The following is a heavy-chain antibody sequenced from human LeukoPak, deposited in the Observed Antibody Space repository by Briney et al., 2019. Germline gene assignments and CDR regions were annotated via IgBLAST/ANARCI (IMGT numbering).Heavy chain of an antibody. J-gene: IGHJ5*02. CDR1: GFTFSEYS. CDR3: AKGGYTTCFDP. Sequence: GGSLRLSCAASGFTFSEYSMSWVRQAPGKGLEWVSNIRSNGRDIYYTDSVKGRFTISRDNSKNTLYLEMNSLRAEDTAVYYCAKGGYTTCFDPWGQGTLVTVSS. V-gene: IGHV3-23*01. CDR2: IRSNGRDI. D-gene: IGHD2-15*01.